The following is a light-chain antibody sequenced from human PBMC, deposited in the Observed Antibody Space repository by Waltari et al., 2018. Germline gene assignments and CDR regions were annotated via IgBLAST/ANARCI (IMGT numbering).Light chain of an antibody. CDR2: DAS. V-gene: IGKV1-5*01. CDR1: QSINNW. Sequence: DIQMTQSPSTLSASVGDRVTITCRASQSINNWLAWFQQKPGKAPKLLIYDASSLESGVPSRFSGSGSGTEFTLTISSLQPDDFAVYYCQQYGSTFGQGTKLEIK. CDR3: QQYGST. J-gene: IGKJ2*01.